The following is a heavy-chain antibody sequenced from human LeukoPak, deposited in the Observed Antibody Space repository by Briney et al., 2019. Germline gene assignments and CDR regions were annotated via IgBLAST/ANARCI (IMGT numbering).Heavy chain of an antibody. Sequence: ASVKVSCKASGGTFSSYAISWVRQAPGQGLEWMGGIIPIFGTANYAQKFQGRVTITADESTSTAYMELSSLRSEDTAVYYCARSDIVVVPAAIRFDYWGQGTLVTVSS. CDR3: ARSDIVVVPAAIRFDY. D-gene: IGHD2-2*01. CDR1: GGTFSSYA. J-gene: IGHJ4*02. V-gene: IGHV1-69*13. CDR2: IIPIFGTA.